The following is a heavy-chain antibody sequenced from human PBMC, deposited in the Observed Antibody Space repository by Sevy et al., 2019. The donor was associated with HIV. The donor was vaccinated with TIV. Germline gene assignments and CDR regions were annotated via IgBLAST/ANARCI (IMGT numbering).Heavy chain of an antibody. V-gene: IGHV1-24*01. Sequence: ASVKVSCKVSGYTLTELSMHWVRQAPGKGLEWMGGFDPEDGERIYAQKFQGRVTMTEDTSTDTAYMELSSLRSEDTAVYYCATAPPKRFGELLGDYWGQGTLVTVSS. D-gene: IGHD3-10*01. CDR2: FDPEDGER. CDR3: ATAPPKRFGELLGDY. J-gene: IGHJ4*02. CDR1: GYTLTELS.